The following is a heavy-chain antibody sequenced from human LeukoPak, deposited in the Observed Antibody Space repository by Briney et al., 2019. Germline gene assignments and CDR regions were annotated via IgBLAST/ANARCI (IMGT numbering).Heavy chain of an antibody. CDR2: IRNKANTYAT. J-gene: IGHJ4*02. Sequence: GGSLRLSCSASGFTFSSYALHWVRQASGKGLEWLGRIRNKANTYATAYTASVKGRFTISRDDSKNTAYLQMNSLTTEDTAVYYCTRHMDCSGDSCYYPSHLDYWGQGTPVTVSP. CDR1: GFTFSSYA. CDR3: TRHMDCSGDSCYYPSHLDY. D-gene: IGHD2-15*01. V-gene: IGHV3-73*01.